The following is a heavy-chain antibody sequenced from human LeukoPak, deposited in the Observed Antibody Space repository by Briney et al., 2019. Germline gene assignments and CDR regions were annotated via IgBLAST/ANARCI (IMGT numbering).Heavy chain of an antibody. CDR2: LSFDGKKT. CDR1: GFTFRSYS. D-gene: IGHD6-6*01. V-gene: IGHV3-30*17. Sequence: GGSLRLSCTASGFTFRSYSMHWVRQAPGKGLEWVALLSFDGKKTEYADSVKGRFTISRDNSKNTLYLQMNSLRAEDTAVYYCAKDGSSSDLDYWGQGTLVTVSS. J-gene: IGHJ4*02. CDR3: AKDGSSSDLDY.